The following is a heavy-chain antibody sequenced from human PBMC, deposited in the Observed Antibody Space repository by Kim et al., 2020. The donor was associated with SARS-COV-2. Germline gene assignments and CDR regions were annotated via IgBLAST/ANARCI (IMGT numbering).Heavy chain of an antibody. D-gene: IGHD3-3*01. Sequence: SVKVSCKASGGTFSSYAISWVRQAPGQGLEWMGGIIPIFGTANYAQKFQGRVTITADESTSTAYMELSSLRSEDTAVYYCARSRFLEWFDHYGMDVWGQGTTVTVSS. CDR3: ARSRFLEWFDHYGMDV. V-gene: IGHV1-69*13. CDR2: IIPIFGTA. J-gene: IGHJ6*02. CDR1: GGTFSSYA.